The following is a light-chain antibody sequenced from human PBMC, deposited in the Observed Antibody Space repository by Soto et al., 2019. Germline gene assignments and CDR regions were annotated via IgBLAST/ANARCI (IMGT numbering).Light chain of an antibody. J-gene: IGKJ2*01. V-gene: IGKV1-5*01. CDR3: QQYDTYVRYT. CDR1: QTINNK. Sequence: DIQMTQSPSTLSASVGDRVTITCRSSQTINNKLAWYQKKPGKAPILLIYDGYTLESGDHSRFSGSGSGTEFTLTIGSLQPEDFAHYDCQQYDTYVRYTFGQKTRLDIK. CDR2: DGY.